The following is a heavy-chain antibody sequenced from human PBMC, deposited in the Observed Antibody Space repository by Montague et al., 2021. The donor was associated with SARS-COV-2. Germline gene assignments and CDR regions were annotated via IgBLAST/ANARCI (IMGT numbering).Heavy chain of an antibody. J-gene: IGHJ4*02. Sequence: SETLSLTCTVSGGSISSSSYYWGWIRQPPGKGLEWIGSIYYSGSTYYNPSLKSRVTISVDTSKNQFSQKLSSVTAADTAVYYCVEIVGAADYWGQGTLVTVPS. CDR3: VEIVGAADY. V-gene: IGHV4-39*01. CDR1: GGSISSSSYY. CDR2: IYYSGST. D-gene: IGHD1-26*01.